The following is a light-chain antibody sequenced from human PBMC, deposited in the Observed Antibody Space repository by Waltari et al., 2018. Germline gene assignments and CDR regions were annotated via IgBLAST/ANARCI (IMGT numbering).Light chain of an antibody. J-gene: IGKJ2*01. CDR2: GAS. Sequence: EIVLTQSPGTMSLSPGERATLSCRASESVGSNSLAWFQHKPGQAPRLLMSGASTRATGVTDRFSGSGSGTDFTLTITRLEPEDFAVYYCYHYGTSPWTFGRGTKLEI. V-gene: IGKV3-20*01. CDR3: YHYGTSPWT. CDR1: ESVGSNS.